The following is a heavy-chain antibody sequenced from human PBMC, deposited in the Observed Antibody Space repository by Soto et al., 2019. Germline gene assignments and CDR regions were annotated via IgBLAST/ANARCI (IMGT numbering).Heavy chain of an antibody. CDR2: INPNSGGT. Sequence: QVQLVQSGAEVKKPGASVKVSCKASGYTFTGYYMHWVRQAPGQGLEWMGWINPNSGGTNYAQNFQGWVTMTRDTSISTAYMELSRLRSDDTAVYYCAIGYCSSTSCRPHYYYGMDVWGQGTTVTVSS. D-gene: IGHD2-2*01. J-gene: IGHJ6*02. CDR3: AIGYCSSTSCRPHYYYGMDV. CDR1: GYTFTGYY. V-gene: IGHV1-2*04.